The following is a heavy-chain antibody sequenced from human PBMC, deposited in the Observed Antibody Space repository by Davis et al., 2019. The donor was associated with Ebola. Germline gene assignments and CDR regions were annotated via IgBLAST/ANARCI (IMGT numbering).Heavy chain of an antibody. CDR1: GYTFTSYG. D-gene: IGHD1-1*01. CDR3: ARAQFPTTSDH. Sequence: ASAMVSCNASGYTFTSYGISWVRQAPGPGPEWMGWFSAYNGNTNYAQNVQGRVTMTTDTSTSTAYMEVGSLRSDDTAVYYCARAQFPTTSDHWGQGTLVTVSS. V-gene: IGHV1-18*01. J-gene: IGHJ4*02. CDR2: FSAYNGNT.